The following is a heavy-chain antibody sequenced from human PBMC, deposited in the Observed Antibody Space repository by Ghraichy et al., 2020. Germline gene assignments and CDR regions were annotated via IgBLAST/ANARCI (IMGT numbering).Heavy chain of an antibody. D-gene: IGHD3-10*01. CDR3: ARDLHDYGSGSSDYYGMDV. Sequence: GGSLRLSCAASGFTFSSFAMHWVRQAPGKGLEWVAVISYHGSDKYYADSVKGRFTISRDNSKNTLYLQMNSLRGEDTAVYYCARDLHDYGSGSSDYYGMDVWGQGTTVTVSS. CDR2: ISYHGSDK. V-gene: IGHV3-30-3*01. J-gene: IGHJ6*02. CDR1: GFTFSSFA.